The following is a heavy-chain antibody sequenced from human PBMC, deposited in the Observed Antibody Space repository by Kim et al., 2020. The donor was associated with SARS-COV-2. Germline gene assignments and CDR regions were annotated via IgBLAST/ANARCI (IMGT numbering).Heavy chain of an antibody. J-gene: IGHJ4*02. CDR3: ARDRYPGATSYFDY. D-gene: IGHD1-26*01. V-gene: IGHV3-30*01. Sequence: AGSVKGRFTISRDNTKNTLYLQMNSLRAEDTAVYYCARDRYPGATSYFDYWGQGTLVTVSS.